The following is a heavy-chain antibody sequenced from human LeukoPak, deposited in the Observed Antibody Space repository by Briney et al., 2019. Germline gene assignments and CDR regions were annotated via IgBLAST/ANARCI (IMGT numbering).Heavy chain of an antibody. D-gene: IGHD3-16*01. Sequence: GGSLRLSCAASGFTFSTYSMNWVRQAPGKGLQWVSYISESGAAMYYADSVKGRFTISRDNAKNSLYLQMNSLRAEDTAVYYCAKRVGGVNNFDYWGQGTLVTVSS. CDR3: AKRVGGVNNFDY. CDR1: GFTFSTYS. CDR2: ISESGAAM. J-gene: IGHJ4*02. V-gene: IGHV3-48*01.